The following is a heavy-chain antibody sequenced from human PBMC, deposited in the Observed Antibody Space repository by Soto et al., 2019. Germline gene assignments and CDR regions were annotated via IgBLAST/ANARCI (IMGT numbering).Heavy chain of an antibody. J-gene: IGHJ4*02. V-gene: IGHV1-18*01. CDR1: GYTFTSYG. D-gene: IGHD3-22*01. Sequence: ASVKVSCKASGYTFTSYGISWVRQAPGQGLEWMGWISAYNGNTNYAQKLQGRVTMTTDTSTSTAYMELRSLRSDDTAVYYCARATPMIVVDPLPFDYWGQGTLVTVSS. CDR3: ARATPMIVVDPLPFDY. CDR2: ISAYNGNT.